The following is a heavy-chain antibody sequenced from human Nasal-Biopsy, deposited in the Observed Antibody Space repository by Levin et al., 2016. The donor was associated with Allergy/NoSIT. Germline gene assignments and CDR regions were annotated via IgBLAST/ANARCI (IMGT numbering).Heavy chain of an antibody. D-gene: IGHD3-22*01. CDR1: GFTVSSY. CDR2: IDGSGGT. V-gene: IGHV3-53*01. CDR3: ARASVHWSDSTGYYYFFDY. Sequence: GGSLRLSCAASGFTVSSYMSWVRQVPGKGLECVAFIDGSGGTNYADSVKGRFTISRDNSKNTQYQMNSLRVEDTAVYYCARASVHWSDSTGYYYFFDYWGRGTLVTVSS. J-gene: IGHJ4*02.